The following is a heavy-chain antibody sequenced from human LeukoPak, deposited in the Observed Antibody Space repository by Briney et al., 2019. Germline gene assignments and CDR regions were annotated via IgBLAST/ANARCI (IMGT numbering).Heavy chain of an antibody. Sequence: SETLSLTCTVSGGSISSYYWSWIRQPPGKGLEWIGYIYYSGSTNYNPSLKSRVTISVDTSKNQFSLKLSSVTAADTAVYYCASTSTVEMATIYYFDYWGQGTLVNVSS. CDR1: GGSISSYY. D-gene: IGHD5-24*01. CDR3: ASTSTVEMATIYYFDY. V-gene: IGHV4-59*08. J-gene: IGHJ4*02. CDR2: IYYSGST.